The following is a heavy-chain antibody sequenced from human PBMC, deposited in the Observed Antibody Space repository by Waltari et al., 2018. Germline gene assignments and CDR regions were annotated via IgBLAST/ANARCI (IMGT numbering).Heavy chain of an antibody. V-gene: IGHV4-59*12. D-gene: IGHD3-22*01. CDR2: IYGSGGGT. Sequence: QVQLQESGPGLVKPSETLSLTCAVSGGSISSNYWSWIRQPPGKGLEWIGHIYGSGGGTDYNPSLKSRVTISTDTSKNQFSLKLSSVTAADTAVYYCARDYYDSGYYTYYFDNWGQGVLVTVSS. CDR3: ARDYYDSGYYTYYFDN. CDR1: GGSISSNY. J-gene: IGHJ4*02.